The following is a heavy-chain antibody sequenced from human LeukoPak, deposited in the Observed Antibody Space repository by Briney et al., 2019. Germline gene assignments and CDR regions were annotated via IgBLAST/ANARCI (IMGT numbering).Heavy chain of an antibody. CDR1: GFTFSSYW. CDR3: ARVDDYYDSSGYYVSIVGPRVVDAFDI. D-gene: IGHD3-22*01. Sequence: GGSLRLSCAASGFTFSSYWMSWVRQAPGKGLEWVANIKQDGSEKYYVDSVKGRFTISRDNAKNSLYLQMNSLRAEDTAVYYCARVDDYYDSSGYYVSIVGPRVVDAFDIWGQGTMVTVSS. J-gene: IGHJ3*02. CDR2: IKQDGSEK. V-gene: IGHV3-7*01.